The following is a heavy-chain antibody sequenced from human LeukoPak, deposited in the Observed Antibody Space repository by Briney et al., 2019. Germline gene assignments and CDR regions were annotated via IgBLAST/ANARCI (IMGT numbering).Heavy chain of an antibody. D-gene: IGHD6-25*01. Sequence: SVKVSCKASGGTFSSYAISWVRQAPGQGLEWMGGTIPIFGTANYAQKFQGRVTITADESTSTAYMELSSLRSEDTAVYYCASYPAAGAFDIWGQGTMVTVSS. CDR3: ASYPAAGAFDI. CDR1: GGTFSSYA. CDR2: TIPIFGTA. J-gene: IGHJ3*02. V-gene: IGHV1-69*13.